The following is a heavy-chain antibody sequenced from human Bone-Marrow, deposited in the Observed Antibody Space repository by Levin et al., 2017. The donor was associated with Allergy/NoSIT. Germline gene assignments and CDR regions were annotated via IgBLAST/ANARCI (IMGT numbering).Heavy chain of an antibody. D-gene: IGHD3-16*01. CDR2: IYDSGST. Sequence: SQTLSLTCTVSGGSISSGDYYWSWIRQPPGKGLEWIGYIYDSGSTYYNPSLKSRLTISVDTSNNQFSLKLSSVTAADTAVYYCARQNINYDYIWGSPSFFDYWGQGTLVTVSS. V-gene: IGHV4-30-4*01. CDR1: GGSISSGDYY. CDR3: ARQNINYDYIWGSPSFFDY. J-gene: IGHJ4*02.